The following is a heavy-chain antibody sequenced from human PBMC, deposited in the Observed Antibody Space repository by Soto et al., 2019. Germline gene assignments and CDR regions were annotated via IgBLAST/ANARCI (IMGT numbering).Heavy chain of an antibody. CDR1: GYSFTTYW. Sequence: GQSLSIYSRGSGYSFTTYWIILVRQIHVKGLEWMGRIDPSDSYTNYSPSFQGHVTISADKSISTAYLQWSSLKASDTAMYYCARDTPRYDFIVGRIYGMDVWGKGPGVTVAS. J-gene: IGHJ6*04. CDR2: IDPSDSYT. CDR3: ARDTPRYDFIVGRIYGMDV. V-gene: IGHV5-10-1*01. D-gene: IGHD3-3*01.